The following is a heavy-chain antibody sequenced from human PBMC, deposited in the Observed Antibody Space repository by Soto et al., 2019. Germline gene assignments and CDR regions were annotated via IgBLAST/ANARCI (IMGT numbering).Heavy chain of an antibody. D-gene: IGHD3-10*01. Sequence: SETLSLTCAVYGGSFSGYYWSWIRQPPGKGLEWIGEINHSGSTNYNPSLKSRVTISVDTSKNQFSLKLSSVTAADTAVYYCARGRVTMVRGVISYYYYYYATHVWGTAPTVTVSS. CDR1: GGSFSGYY. CDR2: INHSGST. CDR3: ARGRVTMVRGVISYYYYYYATHV. V-gene: IGHV4-34*01. J-gene: IGHJ6*04.